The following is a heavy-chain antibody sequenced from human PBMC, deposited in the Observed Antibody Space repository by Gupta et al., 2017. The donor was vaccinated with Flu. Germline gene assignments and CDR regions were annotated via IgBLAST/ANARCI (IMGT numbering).Heavy chain of an antibody. CDR2: VGAGGDRT. J-gene: IGHJ4*02. CDR3: AKDRSGNPAIDY. Sequence: EVQLLESGGGVVQPEVSLRLSCVVSGLTFSDYAMNWVRQAPGKGLEWLSTVGAGGDRTYYADSVMGRFTISRDNSKNTIYLQMNSLTGDDTAVYYCAKDRSGNPAIDYWGQGALVTVSA. V-gene: IGHV3-23*01. D-gene: IGHD6-13*01. CDR1: GLTFSDYA.